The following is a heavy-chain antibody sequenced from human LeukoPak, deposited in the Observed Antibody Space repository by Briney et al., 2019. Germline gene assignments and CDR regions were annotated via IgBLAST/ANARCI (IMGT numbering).Heavy chain of an antibody. CDR2: ISGSGGST. Sequence: GGSLRLSCAASGFTFSSYAMSWVRQAPGKGLEWVSAISGSGGSTYYADSVKGRFTISRDNAKNSLYLQMNSLRAEDTAVYYCARLYSSESLPLDYWGQGTLVTVSS. CDR1: GFTFSSYA. V-gene: IGHV3-23*01. CDR3: ARLYSSESLPLDY. J-gene: IGHJ4*02. D-gene: IGHD6-25*01.